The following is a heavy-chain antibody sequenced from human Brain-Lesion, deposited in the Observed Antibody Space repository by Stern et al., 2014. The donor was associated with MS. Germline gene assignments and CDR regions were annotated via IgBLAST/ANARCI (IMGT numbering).Heavy chain of an antibody. J-gene: IGHJ4*02. Sequence: QLVQSGAEVKKPGASVKVSCTVSGYTLTELSMHWVRQAPRKGLEWMGGFDPEDGETIYAQKFQGRVTMTEDTSTDTAYMELSSLRSEDTAVYYCATLSPGAGGNYYRHFDYWGQGTLVTVSS. V-gene: IGHV1-24*01. CDR3: ATLSPGAGGNYYRHFDY. CDR2: FDPEDGET. CDR1: GYTLTELS. D-gene: IGHD1-26*01.